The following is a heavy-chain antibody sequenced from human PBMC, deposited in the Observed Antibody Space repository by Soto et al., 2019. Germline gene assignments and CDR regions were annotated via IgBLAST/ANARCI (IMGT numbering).Heavy chain of an antibody. V-gene: IGHV4-59*01. Sequence: SETLSLTCTVSGGSISSYYWSWIRQPPGKGLEWIGYIYYSGSTNYNPSLKSRVTISVDTSKNQFSLKLSSVSSADTAVYYCARESGSYYFDYWGQGTLVTVSS. CDR1: GGSISSYY. J-gene: IGHJ4*02. CDR2: IYYSGST. CDR3: ARESGSYYFDY. D-gene: IGHD1-26*01.